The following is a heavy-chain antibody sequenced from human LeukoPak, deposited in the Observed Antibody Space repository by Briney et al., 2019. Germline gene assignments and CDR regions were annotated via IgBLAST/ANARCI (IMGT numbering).Heavy chain of an antibody. CDR3: AARRGYYHYMDV. J-gene: IGHJ6*03. CDR1: GFTFSSYA. V-gene: IGHV3-23*01. CDR2: ISNTGSNT. D-gene: IGHD3-3*01. Sequence: GGSLRLSCATSGFTFSSYAVAWVRQAPGKGLEWVSSISNTGSNTYYADSVKGRFTISRDNSKNTLSLQMNSLTAEDTAVYYCAARRGYYHYMDVWGKGTTVTVPS.